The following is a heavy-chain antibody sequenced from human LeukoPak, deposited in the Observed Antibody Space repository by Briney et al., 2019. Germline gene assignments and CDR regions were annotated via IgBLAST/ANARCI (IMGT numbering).Heavy chain of an antibody. V-gene: IGHV3-23*01. Sequence: PWGSLRLSCAASGFTFSSYATNWVRQAPGKGLEWVSSISSSGRDTYYADSVKGRFTVSRDNSKNTLYLQMNGLRTEDTAVYYCAIRGSGWVFDYWGQGTLVTVSS. J-gene: IGHJ4*02. CDR3: AIRGSGWVFDY. CDR2: ISSSGRDT. CDR1: GFTFSSYA. D-gene: IGHD6-19*01.